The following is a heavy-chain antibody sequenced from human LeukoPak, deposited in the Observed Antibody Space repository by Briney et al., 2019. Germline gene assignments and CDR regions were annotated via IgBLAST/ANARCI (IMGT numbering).Heavy chain of an antibody. D-gene: IGHD2-15*01. Sequence: AGGSLRLSCAASGFTFSNYWMHWVRQAPGKGLVWVSRIYSDGSLTTYAESVKDRFSISSDNAKNTLYLQMNSLRAEDTAVYYCGRGYCSGGTCYFDYWGQGTLVTVSS. J-gene: IGHJ4*02. CDR3: GRGYCSGGTCYFDY. CDR2: IYSDGSLT. CDR1: GFTFSNYW. V-gene: IGHV3-74*03.